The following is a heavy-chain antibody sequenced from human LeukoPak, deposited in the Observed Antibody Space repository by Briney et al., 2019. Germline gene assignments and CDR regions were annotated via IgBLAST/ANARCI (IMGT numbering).Heavy chain of an antibody. CDR1: GASISSSGYY. CDR3: ARAGGYSYGHPFDY. V-gene: IGHV4-61*08. D-gene: IGHD5-18*01. J-gene: IGHJ4*02. CDR2: INHSGST. Sequence: SETLSLTCTVSGASISSSGYYWSWIRQPPGKGLEWIGEINHSGSTNYNPSLKSRVTISVDTSKNQFSLKLSSVTAADTAVYYCARAGGYSYGHPFDYWGQGTLVTVSS.